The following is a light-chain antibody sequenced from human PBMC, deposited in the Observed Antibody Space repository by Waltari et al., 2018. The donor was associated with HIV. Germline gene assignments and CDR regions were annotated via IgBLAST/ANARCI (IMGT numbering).Light chain of an antibody. CDR3: QQYGISPRI. CDR2: GAS. Sequence: DIVLPQSPGTLSLSPGESATLSCRASERVNSDFLAWYQQRPGQAPRVLVYGASTRALGIPDRFSGSGSGTDFTLTISRLEPEDFAVYYCQQYGISPRIFGQGTKVE. CDR1: ERVNSDF. J-gene: IGKJ1*01. V-gene: IGKV3-20*01.